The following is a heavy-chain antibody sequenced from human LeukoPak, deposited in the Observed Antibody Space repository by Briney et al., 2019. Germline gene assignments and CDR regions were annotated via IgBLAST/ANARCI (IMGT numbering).Heavy chain of an antibody. CDR3: ARYYGSGSYRARFDY. V-gene: IGHV4-4*07. CDR1: GGSISSYY. Sequence: SETLSLTCSVSGGSISSYYWSWIRQPAGKGLEWIGRVHRSGDTNYNPSLKSRLTMSVETSKNQISLRLRSVSAADTAVYYCARYYGSGSYRARFDYWGQGTLVTVSS. J-gene: IGHJ4*02. CDR2: VHRSGDT. D-gene: IGHD3-10*01.